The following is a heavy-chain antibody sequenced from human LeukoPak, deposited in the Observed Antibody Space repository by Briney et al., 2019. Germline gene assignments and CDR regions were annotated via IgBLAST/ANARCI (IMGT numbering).Heavy chain of an antibody. CDR3: ARVGYDFHTSYYYYMDV. J-gene: IGHJ6*03. V-gene: IGHV4-34*01. CDR1: GGSFSGYY. CDR2: INHSGST. Sequence: SETLSLTCAVHGGSFSGYYWSWIRQPPGKGLEWIGEINHSGSTNYNPSLKSRVTISVDTSKNQFSLKLSSVTAADTAVYYCARVGYDFHTSYYYYMDVWGKGTTVTVSS. D-gene: IGHD3-3*01.